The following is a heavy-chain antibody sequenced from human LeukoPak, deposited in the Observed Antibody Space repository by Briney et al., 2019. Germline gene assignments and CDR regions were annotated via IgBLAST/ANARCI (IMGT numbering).Heavy chain of an antibody. D-gene: IGHD3-3*01. CDR3: ARPPVLRSLEWLLPRDHWYFDL. CDR2: IYYSGST. J-gene: IGHJ2*01. CDR1: GGSISSGDYY. Sequence: PSETLSLTCTVSGGSISSGDYYWSWIRQPPGKGLEWIGYIYYSGSTYYNPSLKSRVTISVDTSKNQFSLKLSSVTAADTAVYYCARPPVLRSLEWLLPRDHWYFDLWGRGTLVTVSS. V-gene: IGHV4-30-4*01.